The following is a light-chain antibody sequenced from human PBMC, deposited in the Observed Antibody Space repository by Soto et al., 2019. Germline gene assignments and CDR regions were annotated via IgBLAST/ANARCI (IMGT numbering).Light chain of an antibody. CDR3: QQRYKWPIT. CDR1: QSVSVY. Sequence: EIVVTHSASTLSFSPGDTATLSFRASQSVSVYIVWYQQKPVQAPRLLIYAASNRATGIPARFSGSGSGTDFTLTISRLEPEDFSVYYCQQRYKWPITFGQGTRLEIK. CDR2: AAS. J-gene: IGKJ5*01. V-gene: IGKV3-11*01.